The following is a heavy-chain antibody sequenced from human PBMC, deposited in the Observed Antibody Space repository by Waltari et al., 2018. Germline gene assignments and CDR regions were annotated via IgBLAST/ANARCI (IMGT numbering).Heavy chain of an antibody. Sequence: EVQLVESGGGLIQPGGSLRLSCAASGFTFSTYWMHWVRQVPGKGLVWVSRNDTNGSRTCDADSVKGRFTISRDNAKNTLYLQMNSLRVEDTALYYCARDLGGSGSDWGQGTLVTVSS. CDR2: NDTNGSRT. CDR1: GFTFSTYW. CDR3: ARDLGGSGSD. J-gene: IGHJ4*02. D-gene: IGHD1-26*01. V-gene: IGHV3-74*01.